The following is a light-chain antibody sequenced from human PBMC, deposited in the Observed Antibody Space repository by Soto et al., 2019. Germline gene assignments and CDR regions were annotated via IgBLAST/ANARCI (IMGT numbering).Light chain of an antibody. Sequence: DIVMTQSPDSLAVSLGERATVNCKSSQTVLYNSNNKNYLAWYQQKPGQPPKLLIYWASTRESGVPDRFSGSGSGTDFPLTISGLQAEDVAVYYCQQYYNTRWTFGQGTNVEIK. V-gene: IGKV4-1*01. J-gene: IGKJ1*01. CDR3: QQYYNTRWT. CDR2: WAS. CDR1: QTVLYNSNNKNY.